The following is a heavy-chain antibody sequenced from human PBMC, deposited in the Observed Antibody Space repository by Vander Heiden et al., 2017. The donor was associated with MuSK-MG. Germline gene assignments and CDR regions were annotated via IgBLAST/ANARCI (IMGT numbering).Heavy chain of an antibody. CDR2: IYHSGSP. CDR3: ARVGTPPHYDFCSGYQMYYYYYYMDV. D-gene: IGHD3-3*01. J-gene: IGHJ6*03. Sequence: QVQLQESGPGLVKPSETLSLTCAVSGYSISSGYYWGWIRQPPGKGLEWIGSIYHSGSPSYNPFLKSRVTISVDTAKNQFSLKLSSGTAADTGVYYCARVGTPPHYDFCSGYQMYYYYYYMDVWGKGNTVTVS. V-gene: IGHV4-38-2*01. CDR1: GYSISSGYY.